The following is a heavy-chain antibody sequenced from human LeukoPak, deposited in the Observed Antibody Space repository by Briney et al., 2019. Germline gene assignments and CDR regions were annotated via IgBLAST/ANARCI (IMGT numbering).Heavy chain of an antibody. Sequence: GESLTISCKVSGDSLTSHWISWVRQMPGKGLEWMGRIDPSDSYTNYSPSFQGHVTISDDKSISTAYLQWSSLKASDTAIYYCARHYSNDAMDVWGPGAPVTVSS. CDR1: GDSLTSHW. CDR3: ARHYSNDAMDV. J-gene: IGHJ6*02. CDR2: IDPSDSYT. V-gene: IGHV5-10-1*01. D-gene: IGHD4-11*01.